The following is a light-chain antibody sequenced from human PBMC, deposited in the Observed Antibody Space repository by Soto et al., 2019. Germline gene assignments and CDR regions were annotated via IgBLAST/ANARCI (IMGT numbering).Light chain of an antibody. Sequence: IQMTQSPSSLSASVGDRVTITCQANQDITNSLNWYQQIPGKAPKLLIYRASNLVTGVPSRFSGRGSGTAFTFTISSLQPEDIATYDCQHYHNLPLTCGGGTKVEIK. CDR3: QHYHNLPLT. V-gene: IGKV1-33*01. J-gene: IGKJ4*01. CDR1: QDITNS. CDR2: RAS.